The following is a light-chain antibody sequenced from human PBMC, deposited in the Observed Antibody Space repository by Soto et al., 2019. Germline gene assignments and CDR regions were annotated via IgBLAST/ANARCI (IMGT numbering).Light chain of an antibody. CDR2: GAS. Sequence: ETVLTQSPGTLSLSPGERATLSCRASQSVGNNYLAWYQQKPGQAPRLLIYGASSRATGIPDRFSGSGSGTDFTLTISRLEPEDYAVYYCQQYGNSRTFGQGTKVDIK. V-gene: IGKV3-20*01. CDR1: QSVGNNY. J-gene: IGKJ1*01. CDR3: QQYGNSRT.